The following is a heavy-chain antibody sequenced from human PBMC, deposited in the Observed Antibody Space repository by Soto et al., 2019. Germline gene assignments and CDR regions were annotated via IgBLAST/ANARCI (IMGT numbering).Heavy chain of an antibody. CDR3: ARDTEPSSGGIDF. J-gene: IGHJ4*02. Sequence: QVQLQESGPGLVKPSQTLSLTCAVSGVSVNSGDYYWSWIRQPPGKGLEWIGHIFYRGSTKYSASLKSRLTISLDTSKNQFSLTLTSVTAADTAVYYCARDTEPSSGGIDFWGQGTLVTVSS. D-gene: IGHD3-16*01. V-gene: IGHV4-31*11. CDR1: GVSVNSGDYY. CDR2: IFYRGST.